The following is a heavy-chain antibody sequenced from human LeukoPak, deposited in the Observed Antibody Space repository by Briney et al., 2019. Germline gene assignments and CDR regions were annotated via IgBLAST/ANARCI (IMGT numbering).Heavy chain of an antibody. CDR2: ISGYIGNT. CDR1: GYTFPSYG. J-gene: IGHJ4*02. Sequence: ASVKVSCKASGYTFPSYGISWVRQAPGQGLEWMGWISGYIGNTHYAQKFQGRVTMTKDTSTSTAYMELRSLRSDDTAVYYCAAAVAGLYFDYWGQGTLVTVSS. V-gene: IGHV1-18*01. CDR3: AAAVAGLYFDY. D-gene: IGHD6-19*01.